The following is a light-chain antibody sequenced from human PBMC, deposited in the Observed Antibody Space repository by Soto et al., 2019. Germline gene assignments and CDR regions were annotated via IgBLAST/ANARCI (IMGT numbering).Light chain of an antibody. CDR2: DDI. CDR1: SSNIGTGYG. J-gene: IGLJ7*01. V-gene: IGLV1-40*01. CDR3: QSYDGSLSGRV. Sequence: QTVVTQPPSASGAPGQRITISCTGTSSNIGTGYGVHWYQHLPGTAPKLLIYDDINRPSGVPDRFSGSKSGTSASLAITGLQADDEADYYCQSYDGSLSGRVFGGGTQLTVL.